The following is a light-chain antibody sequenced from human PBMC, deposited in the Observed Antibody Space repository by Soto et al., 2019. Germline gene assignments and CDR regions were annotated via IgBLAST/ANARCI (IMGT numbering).Light chain of an antibody. CDR3: SSCAGSDNLV. Sequence: QSALTQPPPASGSPGQSVTISCTGTSRDVGGYNYVSWYQQHPGKAPKVIIYEVAKRPSGVPDRFSGSKSGNTASLTVSGLQADDEADYYCSSCAGSDNLVFGGGTKLTVL. V-gene: IGLV2-8*01. J-gene: IGLJ2*01. CDR2: EVA. CDR1: SRDVGGYNY.